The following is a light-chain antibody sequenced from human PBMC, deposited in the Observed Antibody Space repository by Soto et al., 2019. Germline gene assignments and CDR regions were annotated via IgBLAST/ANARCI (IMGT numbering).Light chain of an antibody. CDR3: LQDYNYPRT. Sequence: AIQRTQSPSSLSASVGDRVILTCRASQGIRNDLGWYQQKPGKAPKLLIYAASSLQSGVPSRFSGSGSGTDFTLTISSLQPEDFATYYCLQDYNYPRTFGQGTKVDIK. CDR2: AAS. J-gene: IGKJ1*01. V-gene: IGKV1-6*01. CDR1: QGIRND.